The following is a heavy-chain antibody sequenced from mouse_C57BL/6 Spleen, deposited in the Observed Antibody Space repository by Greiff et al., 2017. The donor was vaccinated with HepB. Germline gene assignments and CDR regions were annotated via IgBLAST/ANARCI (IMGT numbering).Heavy chain of an antibody. CDR2: ISSGSSTI. Sequence: VQLQQSGGGLVKPGGSLKLSCAASGFTFSDYGMHWVRQAPEKGLEWVAYISSGSSTIYYADTVKGRFTISRDNAKNTLFLQMTSLRSEDTAMYYCARRWLQAWFAYWGQGTLVTVSA. CDR1: GFTFSDYG. V-gene: IGHV5-17*01. D-gene: IGHD2-3*01. J-gene: IGHJ3*01. CDR3: ARRWLQAWFAY.